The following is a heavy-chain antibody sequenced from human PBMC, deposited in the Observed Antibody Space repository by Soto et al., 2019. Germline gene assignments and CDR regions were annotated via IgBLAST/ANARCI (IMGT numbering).Heavy chain of an antibody. Sequence: KPSETLSLTCTVSGGSISSSSYYWVWIRHPPGKGLEWIGYISYSGSTNYNPSLKSRVTISVDTSKNQVSLKLRSVTAADTAVYYCATQRGHSYGSWFAPWGQGTLVPVSS. J-gene: IGHJ5*02. CDR3: ATQRGHSYGSWFAP. V-gene: IGHV4-61*05. CDR1: GGSISSSSYY. CDR2: ISYSGST. D-gene: IGHD5-18*01.